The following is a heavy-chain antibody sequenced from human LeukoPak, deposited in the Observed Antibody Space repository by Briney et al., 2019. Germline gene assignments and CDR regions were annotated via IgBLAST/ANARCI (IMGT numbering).Heavy chain of an antibody. CDR2: ISAYNGNT. CDR1: GYTFTSYG. J-gene: IGHJ5*02. D-gene: IGHD2-15*01. CDR3: ARDRKGYCSGGSCYSWFDP. V-gene: IGHV1-18*01. Sequence: ASVKVSCKASGYTFTSYGTSWVRQAPGQGLEWMGWISAYNGNTNYAQKLQGRVTMTTDTSTSTAYMELRSLRSDDTAAYYCARDRKGYCSGGSCYSWFDPWGQGTLVTVSS.